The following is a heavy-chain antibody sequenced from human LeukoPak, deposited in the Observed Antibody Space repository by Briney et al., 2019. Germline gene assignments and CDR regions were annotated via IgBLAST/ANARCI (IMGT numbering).Heavy chain of an antibody. J-gene: IGHJ6*03. CDR2: IYTSGST. CDR1: GGSISSGSYY. V-gene: IGHV4-61*02. Sequence: SETLSLTCTVSGGSISSGSYYWSWIRQPAGKGLEWIGRIYTSGSTNYNPSLKSRVTISVDTSKNQFSLKLSSVTAADTAVYYCARGYCSSTSCSPNYYYMNVWGKGTTVTVSS. CDR3: ARGYCSSTSCSPNYYYMNV. D-gene: IGHD2-2*01.